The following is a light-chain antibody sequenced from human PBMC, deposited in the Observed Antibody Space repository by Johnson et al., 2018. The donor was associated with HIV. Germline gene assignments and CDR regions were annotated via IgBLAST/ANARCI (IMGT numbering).Light chain of an antibody. Sequence: QSVLTQPPSVSAAPGQKVTISCSGSTSNIGNNYVSWYQQLPGTAPKLLIYESTNRPSGIPDRFSGSKSGTSATLGISGLQTEDEAEYYCGTWDSSLSAYVFGTGTKVTVL. CDR2: EST. J-gene: IGLJ1*01. CDR1: TSNIGNNY. CDR3: GTWDSSLSAYV. V-gene: IGLV1-51*02.